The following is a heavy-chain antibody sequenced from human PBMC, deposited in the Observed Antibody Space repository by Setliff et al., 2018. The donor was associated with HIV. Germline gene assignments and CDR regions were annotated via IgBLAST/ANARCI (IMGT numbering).Heavy chain of an antibody. CDR2: ISQDASKD. Sequence: GGSLRLSCATSGFSLRTYGLHWVRQAPGKGLEWVAVISQDASKDYYADSVKGRFTISRDNAKNSLYLQMNGLRAGDTAVYFCARAGRRHYYGSGSYAVFDYWGQGIVVTVSS. V-gene: IGHV3-33*05. CDR1: GFSLRTYG. D-gene: IGHD3-10*01. J-gene: IGHJ4*02. CDR3: ARAGRRHYYGSGSYAVFDY.